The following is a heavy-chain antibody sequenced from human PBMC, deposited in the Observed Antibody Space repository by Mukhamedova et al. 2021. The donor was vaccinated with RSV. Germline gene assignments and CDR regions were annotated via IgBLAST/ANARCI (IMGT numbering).Heavy chain of an antibody. CDR3: AKDTQLSAGYHFDY. D-gene: IGHD3-16*02. J-gene: IGHJ4*02. CDR2: IGGSGGNT. V-gene: IGHV3-23*01. Sequence: VRQAPGKGLEWVSGIGGSGGNTYYADSVKGRFTISRDNSKNTLYLQMNSLRAEDTAVYFCAKDTQLSAGYHFDYCGQGTLVTVS.